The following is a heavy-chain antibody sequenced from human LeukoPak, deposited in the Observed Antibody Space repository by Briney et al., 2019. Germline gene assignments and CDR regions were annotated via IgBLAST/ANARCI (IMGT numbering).Heavy chain of an antibody. CDR2: ISWNSGSI. J-gene: IGHJ4*02. CDR1: GFTFDDYA. Sequence: GGSLRLSCAASGFTFDDYAMHWVRQAPGKGLEWVSGISWNSGSIGYADSVKGRFTISRDNAKSSLYLQMNGLRPEDTALYYCAKGDSSAYRSWGQGTLVTVSS. V-gene: IGHV3-9*01. D-gene: IGHD3-22*01. CDR3: AKGDSSAYRS.